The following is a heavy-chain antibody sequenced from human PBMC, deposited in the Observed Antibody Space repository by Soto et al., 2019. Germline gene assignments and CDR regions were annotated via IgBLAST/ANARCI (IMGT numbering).Heavy chain of an antibody. CDR1: GGSISGSS. V-gene: IGHV4-59*01. CDR3: ARSVAVPGAHIDY. J-gene: IGHJ4*02. Sequence: PSETLSRTCSVSGGSISGSSWSWIRQSPGKGLEWLGYVYYTGSTNYSPSLRSRVSISVDTSKNEFSLRLSSVTAADTAVYFCARSVAVPGAHIDYWGQGTQVTVYS. CDR2: VYYTGST. D-gene: IGHD6-19*01.